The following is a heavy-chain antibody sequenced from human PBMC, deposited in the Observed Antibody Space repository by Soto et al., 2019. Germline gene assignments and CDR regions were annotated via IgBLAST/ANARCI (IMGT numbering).Heavy chain of an antibody. CDR1: GFTFNHYA. D-gene: IGHD4-17*01. V-gene: IGHV3-23*01. Sequence: VQLLESGGGLVQPGGSLRLACTASGFTFNHYAMSWVRQAPGKGLEWVSAVSGRGGSTKYADSVKGRFIISRDNSNSTMYLQMDSLRGEDTAVYYCAKDSTVTTSLYFYYYGFDVWGQGTTVTV. CDR2: VSGRGGST. CDR3: AKDSTVTTSLYFYYYGFDV. J-gene: IGHJ6*01.